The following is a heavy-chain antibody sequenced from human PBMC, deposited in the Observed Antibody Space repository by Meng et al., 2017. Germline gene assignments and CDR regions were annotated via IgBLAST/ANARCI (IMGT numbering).Heavy chain of an antibody. CDR1: GFTFSSYS. J-gene: IGHJ6*02. CDR3: ARAQNQIVVVIRYYYYGMDV. CDR2: ISSSSSYI. Sequence: GESLKISCAASGFTFSSYSMNWVRQAPGKGLEWVSSISSSSSYIYYADSVKGRFTISRDNAKNSLYLQMNSLRAEDTAVYYCARAQNQIVVVIRYYYYGMDVWGQGTTVTVSS. D-gene: IGHD3-22*01. V-gene: IGHV3-21*01.